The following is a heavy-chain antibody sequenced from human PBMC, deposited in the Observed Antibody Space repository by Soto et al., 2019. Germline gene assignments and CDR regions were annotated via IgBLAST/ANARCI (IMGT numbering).Heavy chain of an antibody. CDR2: TYFRYKWYN. CDR1: GDSISSNTAS. D-gene: IGHD5-12*01. J-gene: IGHJ5*02. Sequence: PSQTLSLTCAISGDSISSNTASWNWIRQSPSRVLEWLGSTYFRYKWYNDYAVSVKSRIIINPDTSNNQSSLQLNSVTPEDTAVYFCAKGDNLGPKTGYAFDPWGQRIMVTVSS. CDR3: AKGDNLGPKTGYAFDP. V-gene: IGHV6-1*01.